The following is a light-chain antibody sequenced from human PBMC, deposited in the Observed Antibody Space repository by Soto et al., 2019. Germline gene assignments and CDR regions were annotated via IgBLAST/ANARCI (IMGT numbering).Light chain of an antibody. J-gene: IGKJ4*01. Sequence: EIVMTQSPATLSVSPGERATLSCRASQSVRSNLAWYQQKPGQAPRLLIYGASTRATGIPARFSGSGSGTEFTLTISSLQSEDFAVYYCQQYNDWPPLTFDGGTKVEIK. CDR3: QQYNDWPPLT. CDR1: QSVRSN. CDR2: GAS. V-gene: IGKV3-15*01.